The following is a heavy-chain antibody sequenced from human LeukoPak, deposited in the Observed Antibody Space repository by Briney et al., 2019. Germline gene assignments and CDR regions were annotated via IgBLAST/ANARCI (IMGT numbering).Heavy chain of an antibody. Sequence: SVKVSCEASGGTFSSYAISWVRQAPGQGLEWMGRIIPIFGTANYAQKFQGRVTITTDKSTSTPYMELSRLRSDDTAVYYCARARQIGTTRWFDPWGQGTLVTVSS. CDR1: GGTFSSYA. J-gene: IGHJ5*02. V-gene: IGHV1-69*05. D-gene: IGHD1-1*01. CDR3: ARARQIGTTRWFDP. CDR2: IIPIFGTA.